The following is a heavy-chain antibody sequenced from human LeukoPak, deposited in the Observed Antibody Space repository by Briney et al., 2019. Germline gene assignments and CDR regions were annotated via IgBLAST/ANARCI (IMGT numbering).Heavy chain of an antibody. CDR2: ISAYNSNK. Sequence: ASVKVSCKASGYTCTSYGISWVRQAPGQGLEWVAWISAYNSNKNSAEKFQGRVTMTIDTSTSTAYMELRSLKSDDTAVYYCVRHIKPAGPWDGMDVWGQGTTVIVSS. D-gene: IGHD1-26*01. V-gene: IGHV1-18*04. CDR1: GYTCTSYG. CDR3: VRHIKPAGPWDGMDV. J-gene: IGHJ6*02.